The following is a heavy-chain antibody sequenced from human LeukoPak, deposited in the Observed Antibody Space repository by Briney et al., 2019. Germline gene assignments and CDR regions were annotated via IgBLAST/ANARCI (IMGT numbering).Heavy chain of an antibody. V-gene: IGHV3-7*02. J-gene: IGHJ4*02. CDR1: GFTFSKYW. D-gene: IGHD6-13*01. CDR2: IKQDGSEK. CDR3: AGHGGTGYSSSWYFC. Sequence: GGSLRLSCAASGFTFSKYWMSWVRQAPGKGLEWVANIKQDGSEKHYVDSVKGRFTISRDNAKNSLYLQMNSLRAEDTAVYYCAGHGGTGYSSSWYFCWGQGTLGTVSS.